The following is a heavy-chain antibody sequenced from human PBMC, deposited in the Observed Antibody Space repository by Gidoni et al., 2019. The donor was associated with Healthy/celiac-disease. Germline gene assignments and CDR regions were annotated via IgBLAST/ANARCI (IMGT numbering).Heavy chain of an antibody. J-gene: IGHJ4*02. CDR2: IKQDGSEK. CDR1: GFTFSSYW. CDR3: ARGTVDSSGYYYPFDY. Sequence: EVQLVESGGGLVQPGGSLRLSCAASGFTFSSYWMSWVRQAPGKGLEWVANIKQDGSEKYYVDSVKGRFTISRDNAKNSLYLQMNSLRAEDTAVYYCARGTVDSSGYYYPFDYWGQGTLVTVSS. V-gene: IGHV3-7*01. D-gene: IGHD3-22*01.